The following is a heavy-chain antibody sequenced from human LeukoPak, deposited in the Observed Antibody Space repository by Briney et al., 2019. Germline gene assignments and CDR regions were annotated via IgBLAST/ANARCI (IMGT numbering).Heavy chain of an antibody. D-gene: IGHD2-15*01. Sequence: GGSLRPSCAASGFTFSSYEMNCVRQAPGEGRECASYISSSGSIIYYADSVKGRFTNSRDNAKNSLYLQMNSLRAQDPAVYYCARGGGYCSGGSCYSDYWRQGPLVTVSS. CDR1: GFTFSSYE. CDR2: ISSSGSII. J-gene: IGHJ4*02. V-gene: IGHV3-48*03. CDR3: ARGGGYCSGGSCYSDY.